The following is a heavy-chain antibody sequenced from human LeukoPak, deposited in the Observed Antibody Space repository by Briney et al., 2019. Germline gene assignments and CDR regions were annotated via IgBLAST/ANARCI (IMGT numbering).Heavy chain of an antibody. Sequence: GESLKISCKDSGHSWSTSLIVWVRQKPGKGLEWMGVIYPGDSETKYSPSFQGQVSFSADKSISTAYLQWDNLKASDTAIYYCGRPKYSSSLAFDYWGQGTPVTVSS. CDR1: GHSWSTSL. CDR3: GRPKYSSSLAFDY. V-gene: IGHV5-51*01. D-gene: IGHD6-6*01. J-gene: IGHJ4*02. CDR2: IYPGDSET.